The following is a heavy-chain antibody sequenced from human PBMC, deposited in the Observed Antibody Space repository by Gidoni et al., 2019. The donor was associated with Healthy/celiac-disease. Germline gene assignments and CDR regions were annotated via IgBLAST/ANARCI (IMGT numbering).Heavy chain of an antibody. CDR1: GFTFDDYA. V-gene: IGHV3-9*01. CDR2: ISWNSGSI. D-gene: IGHD6-13*01. CDR3: AKDIGQQLGIDY. Sequence: VQLVESGGGLVQPGRSLRLSCAASGFTFDDYAMHWVRQAPGKGLEWVSGISWNSGSIGYADSVKGRFTISRDNAKNSLYLQMNSLRAEDTALYYCAKDIGQQLGIDYWGQGTLVTVSS. J-gene: IGHJ4*02.